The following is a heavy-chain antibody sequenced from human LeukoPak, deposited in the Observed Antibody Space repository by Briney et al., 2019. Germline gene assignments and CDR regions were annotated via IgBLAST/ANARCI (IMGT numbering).Heavy chain of an antibody. Sequence: GASVKVSCKASGGTFSSYAISWVRQAPGQGLEWMGEIIPIFGTANYAQKFQGRVTITTDESTSTAYMELSSLRSEDTAVYYCARSPYCSSTSCYLYYYYYMDVWGKGTTVTVSS. J-gene: IGHJ6*03. V-gene: IGHV1-69*05. CDR2: IIPIFGTA. D-gene: IGHD2-2*01. CDR3: ARSPYCSSTSCYLYYYYYMDV. CDR1: GGTFSSYA.